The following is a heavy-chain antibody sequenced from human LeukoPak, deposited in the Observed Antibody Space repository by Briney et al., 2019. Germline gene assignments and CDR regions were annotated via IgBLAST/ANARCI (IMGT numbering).Heavy chain of an antibody. Sequence: SQTLSLTCAISGDSVSSNSAAWNWIRQSPSRGLEWLGRTYYRSKWYNDCAVSVKSRITINPDTSKNQFSLQLNSVTPEDTAVYYCAREGSRDSSSWYWFDPWGQGTLVTVSS. CDR3: AREGSRDSSSWYWFDP. CDR1: GDSVSSNSAA. J-gene: IGHJ5*02. D-gene: IGHD6-13*01. CDR2: TYYRSKWYN. V-gene: IGHV6-1*01.